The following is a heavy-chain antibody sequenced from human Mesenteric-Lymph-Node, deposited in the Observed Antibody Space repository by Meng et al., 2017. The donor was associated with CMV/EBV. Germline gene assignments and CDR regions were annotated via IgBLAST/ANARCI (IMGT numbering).Heavy chain of an antibody. CDR3: VRGGIRIYGVYQVAGLDY. D-gene: IGHD3-3*01. CDR1: GFTFSSYG. CDR2: VSFDGKRK. J-gene: IGHJ4*02. V-gene: IGHV3-30*19. Sequence: LSLTCAASGFTFSSYGMHWVRQAPGKGLEWVAIVSFDGKRKFYADSVKGRFTISRDESRNTLSLQMGSLRADDTALYYCVRGGIRIYGVYQVAGLDYWGQGTQVTVSS.